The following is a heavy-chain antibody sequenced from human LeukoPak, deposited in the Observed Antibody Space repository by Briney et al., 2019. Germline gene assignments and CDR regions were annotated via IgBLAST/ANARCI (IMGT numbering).Heavy chain of an antibody. CDR3: ATDGAGFDT. CDR1: GFTFNDYY. Sequence: GGSLRLSCAASGFTFNDYYMSWIRQAPGKGLEWLSYINTGGTNKHYADSVKGRFTISRANAKKSLYLEMNNLRAEDTAVYYCATDGAGFDTWGQGALVTVSS. V-gene: IGHV3-11*01. CDR2: INTGGTNK. J-gene: IGHJ5*02.